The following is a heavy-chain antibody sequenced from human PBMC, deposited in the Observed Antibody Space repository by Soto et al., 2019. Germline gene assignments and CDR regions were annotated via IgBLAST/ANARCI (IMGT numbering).Heavy chain of an antibody. CDR1: GGTFSRYA. Sequence: SVKGSCKASGGTFSRYAISWVRQAPGQGLEWMGGIIPIFGTANYAQKFQGRVTITADESTSTAYMELSSLRSEDTAVYYCAIYRSLFYDCRGYYTVNSYRGRGSLVTGS. V-gene: IGHV1-69*13. D-gene: IGHD3-22*01. CDR3: AIYRSLFYDCRGYYTVNSY. CDR2: IIPIFGTA. J-gene: IGHJ4*02.